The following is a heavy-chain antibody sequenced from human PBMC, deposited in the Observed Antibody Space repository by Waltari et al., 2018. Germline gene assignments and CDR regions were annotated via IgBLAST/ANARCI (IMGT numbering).Heavy chain of an antibody. CDR2: ISPILGTA. CDR1: GGTFSSYA. J-gene: IGHJ1*01. V-gene: IGHV1-69*04. CDR3: ARDIAAAGTYFQH. D-gene: IGHD6-13*01. Sequence: QVQLVQSGAEVKKPGSSVKVSCKASGGTFSSYAISWVRQAPGQGLEWMGRISPILGTANYAQKFQGRVTITADKATSTAYMELRSLRSEDTAVDYCARDIAAAGTYFQHWGQGTLVTVSS.